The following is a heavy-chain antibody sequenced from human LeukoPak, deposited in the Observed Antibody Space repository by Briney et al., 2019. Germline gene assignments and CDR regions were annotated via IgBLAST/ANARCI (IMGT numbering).Heavy chain of an antibody. Sequence: ASVKVSCKASGYTFTGYHMHWVRQAPGQGLEWMGWINPNSGGTNYAQKFQGRVTMTRDTSISTAYMELSRLRSDDTAVYYCARDCSGSYYIYYYYYGMDVWGQGTTVTVSS. J-gene: IGHJ6*02. CDR2: INPNSGGT. V-gene: IGHV1-2*02. CDR1: GYTFTGYH. D-gene: IGHD3-10*02. CDR3: ARDCSGSYYIYYYYYGMDV.